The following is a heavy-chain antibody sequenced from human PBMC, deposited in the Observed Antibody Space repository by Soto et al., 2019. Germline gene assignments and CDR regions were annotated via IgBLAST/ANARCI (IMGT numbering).Heavy chain of an antibody. V-gene: IGHV4-59*08. CDR1: GGSISSYY. D-gene: IGHD3-16*02. J-gene: IGHJ3*02. CDR3: ARLYGLDAFDI. CDR2: IYYSGST. Sequence: ETLSLTCTVSGGSISSYYWSWIRQPPGKGLEWIGYIYYSGSTNYNPSLKSRVTISVDTSKNQFSLKLSSVTAADTAVYYCARLYGLDAFDIWGQGTMVTVS.